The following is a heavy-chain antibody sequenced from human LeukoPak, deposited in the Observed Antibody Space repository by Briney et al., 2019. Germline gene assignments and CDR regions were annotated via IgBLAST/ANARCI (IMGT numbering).Heavy chain of an antibody. CDR3: ARAHYYGSGSSWYDY. Sequence: SETLSLTCAVYSGSFSGYYWSWIRQPPGKGQEWIGEINHSGSTNYNPSLKSRVTISVDTSKNQFSLKLSSVTAADTAVYYCARAHYYGSGSSWYDYWGQGTLVTVSS. CDR1: SGSFSGYY. CDR2: INHSGST. D-gene: IGHD3-10*01. J-gene: IGHJ4*02. V-gene: IGHV4-34*01.